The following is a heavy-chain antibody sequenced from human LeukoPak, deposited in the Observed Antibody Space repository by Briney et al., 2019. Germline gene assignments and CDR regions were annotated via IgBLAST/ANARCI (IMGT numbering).Heavy chain of an antibody. V-gene: IGHV4-34*01. D-gene: IGHD5/OR15-5a*01. CDR2: INHSGST. Sequence: SETLSLTCAVYGGSFSGYYWSWIRQPPGKGLEWMGEINHSGSTKYNPSLKSRVTISVDTSKNQFSLKLSSVTAADAAVYYCARLAEGVSSYYYYYMDVWGKGTTVTISS. J-gene: IGHJ6*03. CDR1: GGSFSGYY. CDR3: ARLAEGVSSYYYYYMDV.